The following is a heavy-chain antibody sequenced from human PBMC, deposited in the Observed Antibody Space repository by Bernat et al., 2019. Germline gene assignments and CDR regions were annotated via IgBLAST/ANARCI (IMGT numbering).Heavy chain of an antibody. Sequence: EVQLVESGGGLIQPGGSLRLSCAASGFTVSSNYMSWVRQAPGKGLEWVSVIYSGGSTYYADSVKGRFTISRDNSKNTLYLQMNSLRAEDTAVYYCASEHYDILTGYYHPDYWGQGTLVTVSS. CDR3: ASEHYDILTGYYHPDY. CDR1: GFTVSSNY. CDR2: IYSGGST. J-gene: IGHJ4*02. D-gene: IGHD3-9*01. V-gene: IGHV3-53*01.